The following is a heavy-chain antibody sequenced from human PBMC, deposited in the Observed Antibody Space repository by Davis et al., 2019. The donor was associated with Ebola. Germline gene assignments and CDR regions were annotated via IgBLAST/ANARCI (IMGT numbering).Heavy chain of an antibody. J-gene: IGHJ4*02. Sequence: GESLKISCAASGFTFANAWMNWVRQAPGKGLEWVGRIKSESHGGTTDYAAPVRGRFIISRDDGGNTLYLYMNSLKTDDTAIYYCTTDEGGSRYWGQGSPVTVSS. CDR1: GFTFANAW. D-gene: IGHD1-26*01. CDR2: IKSESHGGTT. V-gene: IGHV3-15*01. CDR3: TTDEGGSRY.